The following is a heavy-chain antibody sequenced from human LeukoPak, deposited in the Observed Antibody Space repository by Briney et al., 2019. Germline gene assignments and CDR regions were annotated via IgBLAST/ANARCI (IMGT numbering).Heavy chain of an antibody. Sequence: PSETLSLTCTVSSGSISGSYWSWIRQPPGKGLEWIGYISYRGSTNYNPSLKSRVTISLDTSKNQFSLRLSSVTAADTAVYYCARHGSVRSPLGPWGQGTLVTVSS. V-gene: IGHV4-59*08. J-gene: IGHJ5*02. CDR2: ISYRGST. D-gene: IGHD3-10*01. CDR3: ARHGSVRSPLGP. CDR1: SGSISGSY.